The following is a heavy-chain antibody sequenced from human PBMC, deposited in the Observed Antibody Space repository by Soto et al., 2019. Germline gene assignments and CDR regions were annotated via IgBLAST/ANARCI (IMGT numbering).Heavy chain of an antibody. J-gene: IGHJ4*02. CDR1: GGTFSSYA. Sequence: SVKVSCKASGGTFSSYAISWVRQAPGQGLEWMGGIIPIFGTANYAQKFQGRVTITADKSTSTAYMEMSSLRSEDTAVYYCAVGRYFDWLLFGPDYWAREPWSPSPQ. D-gene: IGHD3-9*01. CDR3: AVGRYFDWLLFGPDY. V-gene: IGHV1-69*06. CDR2: IIPIFGTA.